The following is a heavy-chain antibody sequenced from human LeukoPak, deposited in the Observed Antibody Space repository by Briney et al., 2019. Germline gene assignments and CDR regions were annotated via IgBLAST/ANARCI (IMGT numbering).Heavy chain of an antibody. D-gene: IGHD2-8*01. CDR2: LSGSGGST. Sequence: GGSLRLSCAASGFTFGMYAMSWVRQAPGKGLEWVSTLSGSGGSTYYADSVKGRSTISGDESKNTLSLQMNSLRPEDTAVYYCAKNAAGIVLMIYAPLDSWGQGTLVTVSS. CDR1: GFTFGMYA. CDR3: AKNAAGIVLMIYAPLDS. V-gene: IGHV3-23*01. J-gene: IGHJ4*02.